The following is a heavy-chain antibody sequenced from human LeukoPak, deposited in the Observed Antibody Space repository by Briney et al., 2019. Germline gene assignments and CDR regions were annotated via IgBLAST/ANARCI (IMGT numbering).Heavy chain of an antibody. CDR3: AKDHDNTDYYYYFDS. D-gene: IGHD2-21*02. CDR1: EFSFNTYA. J-gene: IGHJ4*02. Sequence: GGSLRLSCAASEFSFNTYAMNWVRQAPGKGLEWVSGISDTGRTTYYTDSVKGRFTISRDNSKNTLHLQMNSLRAEDTALYFCAKDHDNTDYYYYFDSWGQGTLVTVSS. CDR2: ISDTGRTT. V-gene: IGHV3-23*01.